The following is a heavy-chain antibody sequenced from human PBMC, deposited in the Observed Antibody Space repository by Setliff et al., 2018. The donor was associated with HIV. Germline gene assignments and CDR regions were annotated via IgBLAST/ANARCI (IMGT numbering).Heavy chain of an antibody. J-gene: IGHJ2*01. D-gene: IGHD3-16*01. CDR1: GGFITSHY. CDR3: VRDILMPGSTLYFDL. CDR2: IYHSGYI. Sequence: SETLSLTCSVSGGFITSHYWSWIRQTPGTGLEWIGQIYHSGYINYNLSLRSRVTLSLDVSSNQFSLKLYSVTPADAGVYFCVRDILMPGSTLYFDLWGRGALVTVSS. V-gene: IGHV4-59*11.